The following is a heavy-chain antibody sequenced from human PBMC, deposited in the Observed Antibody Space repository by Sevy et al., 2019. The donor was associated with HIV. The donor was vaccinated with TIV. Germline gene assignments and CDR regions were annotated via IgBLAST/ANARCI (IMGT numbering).Heavy chain of an antibody. V-gene: IGHV3-30*04. Sequence: GGSLRLSCAASRFTFSSYAMHWVRQAPGKGLEWVAVISYDGSNKYYADSVKGRFTISRDNSKNTLYLQMNSLRAEDTAVYYCARDGSGWGQGTLVTVSS. CDR1: RFTFSSYA. D-gene: IGHD3-10*01. J-gene: IGHJ4*02. CDR3: ARDGSG. CDR2: ISYDGSNK.